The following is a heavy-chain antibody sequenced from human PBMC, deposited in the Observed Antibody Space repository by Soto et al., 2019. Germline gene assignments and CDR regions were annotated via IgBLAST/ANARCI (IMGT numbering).Heavy chain of an antibody. CDR3: ARGRYGDY. D-gene: IGHD1-1*01. CDR1: GYGFTTYG. V-gene: IGHV1-18*01. CDR2: ISAHNGNT. J-gene: IGHJ4*02. Sequence: QIHLVQSGAEVKKPGASVKVSCKGSGYGFTTYGITWVRQAPGQGLEWMAWISAHNGNTNYAQKLQGRVTVTRDTXXXXXXXXXRSLRSDDTAVYYCARGRYGDYWGQGALVTVSS.